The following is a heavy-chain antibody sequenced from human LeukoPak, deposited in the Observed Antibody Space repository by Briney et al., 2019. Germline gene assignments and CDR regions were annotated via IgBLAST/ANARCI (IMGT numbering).Heavy chain of an antibody. Sequence: GGSLRLSCAASGFTFSSYGMHWVRQAPGKGLEWVAVISYDGSNKYYADSVKGRFTISRDNSKNTLYLQMNSLRAEDMAVYYCAKDRYSSGSDAFDIWGQGTTVTISS. CDR2: ISYDGSNK. J-gene: IGHJ3*02. CDR3: AKDRYSSGSDAFDI. CDR1: GFTFSSYG. D-gene: IGHD6-19*01. V-gene: IGHV3-30*18.